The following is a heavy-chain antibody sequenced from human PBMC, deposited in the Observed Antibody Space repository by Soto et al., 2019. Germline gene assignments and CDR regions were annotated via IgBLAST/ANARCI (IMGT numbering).Heavy chain of an antibody. CDR1: GFTFTNYA. D-gene: IGHD6-19*01. J-gene: IGHJ4*02. CDR3: ANGAVAGKASSFDY. Sequence: GSLRLSCAASGFTFTNYAMSWVRQAPGKGLEWVSTISGSGGITSSADSVKGRFTISRDSSKNTLCLQMDSLRVEDTAVYYCANGAVAGKASSFDYWGQGTLVTVSS. V-gene: IGHV3-23*01. CDR2: ISGSGGIT.